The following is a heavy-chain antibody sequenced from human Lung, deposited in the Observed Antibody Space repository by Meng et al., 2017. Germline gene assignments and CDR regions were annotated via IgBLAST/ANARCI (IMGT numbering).Heavy chain of an antibody. J-gene: IGHJ4*02. CDR3: ARDSAKKNYYGSGSYLSLDY. CDR1: GYTFTSYY. V-gene: IGHV1-46*01. Sequence: ASVKVSCKASGYTFTSYYMHWVRQAPGQGLEWMGIINPSGGSTSYAQKFQGRVTMTRDTSTSTVYMELSSLRSEDTAVYYCARDSAKKNYYGSGSYLSLDYWGQGTLVTVSS. D-gene: IGHD3-10*01. CDR2: INPSGGST.